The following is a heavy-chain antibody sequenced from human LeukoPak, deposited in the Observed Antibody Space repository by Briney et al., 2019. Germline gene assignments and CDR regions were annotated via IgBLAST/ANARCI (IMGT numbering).Heavy chain of an antibody. Sequence: PGGSLRLSCVGSGFTFSNYWINWVRQAPGKGLEWVGDINEDGSRKNYADSVKGRFTISGDNSKNSLYLQMDSLRAEDTALYYCAGGTSGDPYSFDNWGQGTLVTVSS. V-gene: IGHV3-7*05. D-gene: IGHD4-17*01. CDR3: AGGTSGDPYSFDN. CDR2: INEDGSRK. CDR1: GFTFSNYW. J-gene: IGHJ4*02.